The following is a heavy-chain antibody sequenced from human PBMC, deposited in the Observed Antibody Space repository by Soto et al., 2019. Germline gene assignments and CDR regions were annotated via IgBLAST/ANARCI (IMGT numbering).Heavy chain of an antibody. CDR3: AREPATAKPEGVDF. CDR2: INPNSGGT. CDR1: GYTFSDYY. Sequence: ASVKVSCKASGYTFSDYYIHWVRQAPGQGLEWMGWINPNSGGTKYAPKFQGGVTMTRDTSITTAYMELSRLRSGDTAVYYRAREPATAKPEGVDFWGQGTLVTVSS. J-gene: IGHJ4*02. V-gene: IGHV1-2*02. D-gene: IGHD1-1*01.